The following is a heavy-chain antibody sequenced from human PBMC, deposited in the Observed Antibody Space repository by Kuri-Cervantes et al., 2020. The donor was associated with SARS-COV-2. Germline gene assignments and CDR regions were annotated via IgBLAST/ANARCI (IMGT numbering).Heavy chain of an antibody. D-gene: IGHD3-3*01. CDR3: ARGITIFGVVPYYFDY. Sequence: SETLSLTCTVSGYSISSGYYWGWIRQPPGKGLEWIGSIYYSGSTYYNPSLKSRVTISVDTSKNQFSLKLSSVTAADTAVYYCARGITIFGVVPYYFDYWGQGTLVTVSS. V-gene: IGHV4-38-2*02. CDR1: GYSISSGYY. J-gene: IGHJ4*02. CDR2: IYYSGST.